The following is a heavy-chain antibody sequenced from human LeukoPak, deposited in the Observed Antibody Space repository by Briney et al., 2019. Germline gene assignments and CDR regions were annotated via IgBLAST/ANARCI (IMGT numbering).Heavy chain of an antibody. J-gene: IGHJ4*02. CDR2: IYPGDSQT. D-gene: IGHD1-26*01. V-gene: IGHV5-51*01. CDR1: GYTFSNNW. CDR3: ARLSAGSHFHLDS. Sequence: GESPKISCKGSGYTFSNNWIGWVRQMPGKGLEWVGIIYPGDSQTRYSPSFQGQVTISADKSISTAYLQWSSLKTSDIAMYYCARLSAGSHFHLDSWGQGTLVTVSS.